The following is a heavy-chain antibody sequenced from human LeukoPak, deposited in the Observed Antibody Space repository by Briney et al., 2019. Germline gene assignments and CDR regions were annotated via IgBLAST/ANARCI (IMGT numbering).Heavy chain of an antibody. Sequence: PGGSLRLSCAASGFTVSSNYKSWVRQAPGKGLEWVSVFYSGGSTYYADSVKGRFTISRDNSKNTLYLQMNSLRAEDTAVYYCARENIGYPDAFDIWGQGTMVTVSS. V-gene: IGHV3-66*01. CDR3: ARENIGYPDAFDI. CDR2: FYSGGST. D-gene: IGHD5-18*01. J-gene: IGHJ3*02. CDR1: GFTVSSNY.